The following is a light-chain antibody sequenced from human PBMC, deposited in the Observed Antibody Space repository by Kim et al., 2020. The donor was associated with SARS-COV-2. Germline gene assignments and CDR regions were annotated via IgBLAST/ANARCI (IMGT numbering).Light chain of an antibody. CDR3: QAWGSSTGRV. CDR2: QDA. CDR1: KLGDKY. Sequence: SYELTQPPSVSVSPGQTATITCSGDKLGDKYVCWYQQRPGQSPVLVIYQDAKRPSGIPERFSGSNSANTATLTISGTQAIDEADYYCQAWGSSTGRVFGGGTQLTVL. V-gene: IGLV3-1*01. J-gene: IGLJ2*01.